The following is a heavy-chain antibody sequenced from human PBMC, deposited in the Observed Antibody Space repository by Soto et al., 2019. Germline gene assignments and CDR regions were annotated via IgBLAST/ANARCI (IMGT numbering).Heavy chain of an antibody. J-gene: IGHJ6*02. Sequence: QEQLVESGGGVVQPGRSLRLSCAASGFTFGSYGMHWVRQAPGKGLDWVAVICHDGSNKYYGDFLKGRFRISRDNSKNPLYLQMNSPRAADTAVYYCASEGFYSRSSKYPGYNYYGMEVWGQGTTVTVSS. V-gene: IGHV3-33*01. CDR1: GFTFGSYG. CDR3: ASEGFYSRSSKYPGYNYYGMEV. CDR2: ICHDGSNK. D-gene: IGHD6-6*01.